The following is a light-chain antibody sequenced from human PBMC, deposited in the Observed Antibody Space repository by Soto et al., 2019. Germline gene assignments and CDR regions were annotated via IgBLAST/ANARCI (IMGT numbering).Light chain of an antibody. CDR3: QVWDSSNDHWV. V-gene: IGLV3-21*02. CDR2: DDN. CDR1: NIGRKS. Sequence: VLTQPPSVSVAPGQTASLTCGGNNIGRKSVHWYQQKPGPAPVLVVYDDNRRPSGSPERFSGSNSGNTATLTISRVEAGDEADYYCQVWDSSNDHWVFGGGTKLTVL. J-gene: IGLJ3*02.